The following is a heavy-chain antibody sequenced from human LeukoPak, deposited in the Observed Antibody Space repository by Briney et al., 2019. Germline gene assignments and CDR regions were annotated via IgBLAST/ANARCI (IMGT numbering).Heavy chain of an antibody. CDR3: ARGRRAARQPDAFDI. D-gene: IGHD6-6*01. J-gene: IGHJ3*02. CDR1: GGSISSSSYS. CDR2: IYYSGST. Sequence: PSETLSLTCTVSGGSISSSSYSWGWIHQPPGKGLVWIGSIYYSGSTYYNPSLKRLVTISVDTSKNQFSLKLSSGTAADTAVYYCARGRRAARQPDAFDIWGQGTMVTVSS. V-gene: IGHV4-39*01.